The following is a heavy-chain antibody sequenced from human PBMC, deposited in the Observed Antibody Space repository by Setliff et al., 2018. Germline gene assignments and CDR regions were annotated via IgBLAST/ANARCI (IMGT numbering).Heavy chain of an antibody. J-gene: IGHJ6*03. Sequence: ASVKVSCKASGYTFTDYSIHWVRQAPGQRLEWMGWINAGNGDTKFSQKFQDTITMTADTSASTAYMELSSLRSEDTAVYYCARGRSTYFIDVWGKGTTVTVSS. CDR2: INAGNGDT. CDR1: GYTFTDYS. V-gene: IGHV1-3*01. CDR3: ARGRSTYFIDV.